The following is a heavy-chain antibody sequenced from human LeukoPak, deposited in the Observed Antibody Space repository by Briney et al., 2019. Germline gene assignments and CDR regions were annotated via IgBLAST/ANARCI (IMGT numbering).Heavy chain of an antibody. Sequence: GGSLRLSCAASGLTFDDYAMHWVRQAPGKGLEWVSLISGDGIRIHYADSVKGRFTISRDNSKNSLYLQMSRLRAEDTALYYCAKAVESRALARPYGMDVWGQGTPVTVSS. D-gene: IGHD3-3*02. CDR2: ISGDGIRI. V-gene: IGHV3-43*02. J-gene: IGHJ6*02. CDR3: AKAVESRALARPYGMDV. CDR1: GLTFDDYA.